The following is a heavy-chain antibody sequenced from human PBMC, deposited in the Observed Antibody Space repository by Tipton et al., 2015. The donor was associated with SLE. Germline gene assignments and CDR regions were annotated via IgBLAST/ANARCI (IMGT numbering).Heavy chain of an antibody. V-gene: IGHV3-21*01. D-gene: IGHD3-3*01. J-gene: IGHJ4*02. CDR1: GFTFSFYH. CDR2: ITTESSYM. Sequence: VQLVQSGGGQVKPGGSLRLSCVASGFTFSFYHMTWVRQAPGKGLEWVSSITTESSYMYYADSVKGRFTISRDNAKNSLYLQMNSLRAEDTAVYYCARGRFLEWLYYYFDYWGQGTLVTVSS. CDR3: ARGRFLEWLYYYFDY.